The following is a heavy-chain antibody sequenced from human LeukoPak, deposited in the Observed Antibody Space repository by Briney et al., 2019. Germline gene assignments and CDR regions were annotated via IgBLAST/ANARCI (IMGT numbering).Heavy chain of an antibody. CDR1: GFTFCDYA. CDR3: TPANGDY. D-gene: IGHD1-1*01. CDR2: IRSKAYGGTT. Sequence: GGSLRLSCTASGFTFCDYAMSWVRQAPGKGLEWVGFIRSKAYGGTTEYAASVKGRFTISRDDSKSIAYLQMNSLKTEDTAVYYCTPANGDYWGQGTLVTVSS. J-gene: IGHJ4*02. V-gene: IGHV3-49*04.